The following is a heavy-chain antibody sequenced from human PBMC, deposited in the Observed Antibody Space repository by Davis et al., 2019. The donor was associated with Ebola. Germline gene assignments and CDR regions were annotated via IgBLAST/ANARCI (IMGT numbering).Heavy chain of an antibody. Sequence: GESLKISCAASGFTISSYGMHWVRQAPGKGLEWVAVIWYDGSNKYYADSVKGRFTISRDNSKNTLYLQMNSLRAEDTAVYYCARDFGGGTFGRYFDYWGQGTLVTVSS. V-gene: IGHV3-33*01. D-gene: IGHD3-10*01. CDR1: GFTISSYG. J-gene: IGHJ4*02. CDR3: ARDFGGGTFGRYFDY. CDR2: IWYDGSNK.